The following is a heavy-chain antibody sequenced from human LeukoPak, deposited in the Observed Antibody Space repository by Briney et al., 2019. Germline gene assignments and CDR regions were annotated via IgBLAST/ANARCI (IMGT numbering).Heavy chain of an antibody. CDR2: IYYSGST. V-gene: IGHV4-59*01. CDR1: GGSISSYY. Sequence: PSETLSLTCTVSGGSISSYYWSWIRQPPGKGLEWIGYIYYSGSTNYNPSLKSRVTISVDTSKNQFSLKLSSVTAADTAVYYCARSLSGSYYSLVYWGQGTLVSVSS. CDR3: ARSLSGSYYSLVY. J-gene: IGHJ4*02. D-gene: IGHD1-26*01.